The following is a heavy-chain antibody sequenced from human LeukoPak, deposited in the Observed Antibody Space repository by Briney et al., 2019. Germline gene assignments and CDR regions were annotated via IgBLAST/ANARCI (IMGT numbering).Heavy chain of an antibody. Sequence: GASVTVSFKASGYTFTIYGISWVRQAPGQGREWMGWISAYNGNTNYSQKLQGRVTMTTDTSTSTAYMELRSLRSDDTAVYYCARVSDSREQYYFDYWGQGTLVTVSS. D-gene: IGHD3-22*01. V-gene: IGHV1-18*01. CDR3: ARVSDSREQYYFDY. J-gene: IGHJ4*02. CDR1: GYTFTIYG. CDR2: ISAYNGNT.